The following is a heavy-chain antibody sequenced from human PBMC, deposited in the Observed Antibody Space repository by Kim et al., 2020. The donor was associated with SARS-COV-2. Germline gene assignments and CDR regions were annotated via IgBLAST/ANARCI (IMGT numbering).Heavy chain of an antibody. J-gene: IGHJ4*02. Sequence: LKGRLTISRDNAKTSLSLQMNSLRAEDTAVYYCAREYCSGGRCDYFDYWGQGTLVTVSS. V-gene: IGHV3-21*01. D-gene: IGHD2-15*01. CDR3: AREYCSGGRCDYFDY.